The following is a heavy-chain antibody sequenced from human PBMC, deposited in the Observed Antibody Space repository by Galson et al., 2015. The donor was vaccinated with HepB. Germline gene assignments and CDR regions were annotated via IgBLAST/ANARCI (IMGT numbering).Heavy chain of an antibody. CDR1: GYTFTGYY. Sequence: SVKVSCKASGYTFTGYYMHWVRQAPGQGLEWMGWINPNSGGTNYAQKFQGRVTMTRDTSISTAYMELSRLRSDDTAVYYCARDLSSGYRDSGDYWGQGTLVTVSS. J-gene: IGHJ4*02. CDR2: INPNSGGT. V-gene: IGHV1-2*02. D-gene: IGHD3-10*01. CDR3: ARDLSSGYRDSGDY.